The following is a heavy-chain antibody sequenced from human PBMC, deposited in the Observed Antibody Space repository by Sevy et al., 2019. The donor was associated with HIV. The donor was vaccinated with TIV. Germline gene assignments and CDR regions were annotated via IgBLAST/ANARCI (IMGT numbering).Heavy chain of an antibody. CDR2: IKSEIDGGAI. J-gene: IGHJ6*02. Sequence: GGSLRLSCAASGFTFSSAWMSWVRQAPGKGLEWVGRIKSEIDGGAIDYAAPVKGRFSISGEDSKNTVYIQMNSLKTEDTAVYYCITDPGYSSYDEEVLNYYYYGMDVWGQGTTVSVSS. D-gene: IGHD5-12*01. CDR3: ITDPGYSSYDEEVLNYYYYGMDV. V-gene: IGHV3-15*01. CDR1: GFTFSSAW.